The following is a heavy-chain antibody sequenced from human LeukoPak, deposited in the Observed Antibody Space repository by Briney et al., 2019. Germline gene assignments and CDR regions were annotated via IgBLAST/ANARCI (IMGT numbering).Heavy chain of an antibody. CDR1: GFTFHDHA. V-gene: IGHV3-9*01. J-gene: IGHJ3*01. CDR2: LGRDGGSI. Sequence: PGGSLRLSCEASGFTFHDHAMHWVRQVPGKGLEWVSGLGRDGGSIEYAGSVEGRFTISRDNAKKSLYLQMNSLGVEDTALYYCARDDAFDLWGQGTMVTVSS. CDR3: ARDDAFDL.